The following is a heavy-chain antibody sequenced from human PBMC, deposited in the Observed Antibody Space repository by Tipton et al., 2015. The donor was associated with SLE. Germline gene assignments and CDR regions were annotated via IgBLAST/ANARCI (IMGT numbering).Heavy chain of an antibody. D-gene: IGHD6-13*01. CDR1: GGSISSYY. Sequence: TLSLTCTVSGGSISSYYWSWIRQPPGKGLEWIGEINHSGSTNYNPSLKSRVTISVDTSKNQFSLKLSSVTAADTAVYYCARDPHLPAAGKNYWGQGTLVTVSS. V-gene: IGHV4-34*01. CDR2: INHSGST. CDR3: ARDPHLPAAGKNY. J-gene: IGHJ4*02.